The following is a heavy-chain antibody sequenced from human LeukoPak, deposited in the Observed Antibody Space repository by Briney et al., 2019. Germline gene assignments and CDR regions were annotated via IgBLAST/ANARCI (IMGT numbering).Heavy chain of an antibody. D-gene: IGHD3-22*01. CDR1: GGSFSGYY. Sequence: SETLSLTCAVYGGSFSGYYWSWIRQPPGKGLEWIGEINHSGSTNYNPSLKSRVTISVDTSKNQFSLKLNSVTAADTAVYFCASAGTYYYDSSGYPTCFFDYWGQGTLVTVSS. J-gene: IGHJ4*02. CDR3: ASAGTYYYDSSGYPTCFFDY. V-gene: IGHV4-34*01. CDR2: INHSGST.